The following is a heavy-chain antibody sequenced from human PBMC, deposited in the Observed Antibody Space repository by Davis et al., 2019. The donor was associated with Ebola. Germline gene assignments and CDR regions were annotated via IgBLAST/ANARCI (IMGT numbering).Heavy chain of an antibody. V-gene: IGHV4-59*12. J-gene: IGHJ4*02. CDR1: GFTFSNYW. Sequence: ESLKISCAASGFTFSNYWMSWIRQPPGKGLEWIGYYYYTGSTYYSPSLRSRVTISVDTSKNLFSLKLTSVTAADTAVYYCARGDSYYDPSGYYAGPEAPDHWGQGTLVSVSS. D-gene: IGHD3-22*01. CDR2: YYYTGST. CDR3: ARGDSYYDPSGYYAGPEAPDH.